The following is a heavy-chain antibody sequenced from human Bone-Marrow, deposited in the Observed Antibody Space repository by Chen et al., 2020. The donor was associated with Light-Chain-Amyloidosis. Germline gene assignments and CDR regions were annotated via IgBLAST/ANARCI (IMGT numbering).Heavy chain of an antibody. CDR3: ARRRDGYNFDY. Sequence: EVQLEQSGPEVKKPGEYLKISCKGSGDTFPNYWIGWVRQMPVKGLEWMGVIYPDDSDARYSPSFEGQVTISADKSITTAYLQWRSLKASDTAMYYCARRRDGYNFDYWGQGTLVTVSS. CDR2: IYPDDSDA. J-gene: IGHJ4*02. V-gene: IGHV5-51*01. D-gene: IGHD5-12*01. CDR1: GDTFPNYW.